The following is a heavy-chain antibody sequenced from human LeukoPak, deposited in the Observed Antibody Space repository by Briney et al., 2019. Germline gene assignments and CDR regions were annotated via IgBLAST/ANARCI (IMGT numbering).Heavy chain of an antibody. V-gene: IGHV3-74*01. D-gene: IGHD3-16*01. CDR2: INSDGRNT. Sequence: QPGGSLRLSCVVSGLTFSNYWMYGVRQAPGKGLVWVSRINSDGRNTDYADSVKGRFTISRDNAKNTLYLQMNSLRAEDTAVYYCARGGDYWGQGTLVTVSS. J-gene: IGHJ4*02. CDR1: GLTFSNYW. CDR3: ARGGDY.